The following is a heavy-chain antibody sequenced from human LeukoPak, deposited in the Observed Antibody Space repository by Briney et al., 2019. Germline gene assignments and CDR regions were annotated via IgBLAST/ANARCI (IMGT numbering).Heavy chain of an antibody. Sequence: SETLSLTCTVSGGSISSGSYYWSWIRQPAGKGLEWIGRIYTSGSTNYNPSLKSRVTISVDTSKNQFSLRLSSVTAADTAVYYCARGGDYYDSSGHLGYWSQGTLVTVSS. D-gene: IGHD3-22*01. CDR2: IYTSGST. J-gene: IGHJ4*02. CDR1: GGSISSGSYY. V-gene: IGHV4-61*02. CDR3: ARGGDYYDSSGHLGY.